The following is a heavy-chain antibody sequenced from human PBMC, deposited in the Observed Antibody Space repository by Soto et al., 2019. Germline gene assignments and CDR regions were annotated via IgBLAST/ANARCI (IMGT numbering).Heavy chain of an antibody. J-gene: IGHJ4*02. D-gene: IGHD1-1*01. Sequence: SETLSLTCAVSGGSISSGGYSWSWIRQPPGKGLEWIGYFYHSRSTYYNPSLKSRVTISVDRSKNQFSLKLRSVTAADTAVYYCARVEMPTMGPDYWGQGTLVTVSS. V-gene: IGHV4-30-2*01. CDR3: ARVEMPTMGPDY. CDR2: FYHSRST. CDR1: GGSISSGGYS.